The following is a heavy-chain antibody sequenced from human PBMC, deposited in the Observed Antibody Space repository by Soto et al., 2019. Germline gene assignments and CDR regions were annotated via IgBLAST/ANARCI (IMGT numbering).Heavy chain of an antibody. D-gene: IGHD6-13*01. J-gene: IGHJ5*02. CDR1: GYTFTGCY. Sequence: ASVKVSCKASGYTFTGCYMHWVRQAPGQGLEWMGWINPNSGGTNYAQKFQGRVTMTRDTSISTAYMELSRLRSDDTAVYYCARDRHSSSWYRDSPNWFDPWGQGTLVTVSS. CDR2: INPNSGGT. V-gene: IGHV1-2*02. CDR3: ARDRHSSSWYRDSPNWFDP.